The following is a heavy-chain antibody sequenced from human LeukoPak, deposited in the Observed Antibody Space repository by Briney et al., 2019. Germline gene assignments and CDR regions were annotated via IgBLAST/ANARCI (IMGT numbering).Heavy chain of an antibody. CDR1: GYAFTSYD. CDR3: ARGPHDYGGNSYAFDI. Sequence: ASVKVSCNASGYAFTSYDINWVRQATGQGLEWMGWMNPNSGNTGYAQKFQGRVTTTRNTYISTAYMELSSLRSEDTAVYYCARGPHDYGGNSYAFDIWGQGTMVTVSS. D-gene: IGHD4-23*01. V-gene: IGHV1-8*01. CDR2: MNPNSGNT. J-gene: IGHJ3*02.